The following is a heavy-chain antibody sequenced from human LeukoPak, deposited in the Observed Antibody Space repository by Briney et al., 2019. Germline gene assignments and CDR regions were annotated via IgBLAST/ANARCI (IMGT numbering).Heavy chain of an antibody. J-gene: IGHJ6*04. CDR3: ARDDASTARASGMDV. CDR2: ISRDSAYM. CDR1: GFTFTTYD. V-gene: IGHV3-21*01. Sequence: GGSLRLPCAASGFTFTTYDMNWVRQAPGKGLEWVSYISRDSAYMYLADSVKGRFTISRDNAKNSLYLQMNSLRGEDTAVYYCARDDASTARASGMDVWGKGTTVTVSS. D-gene: IGHD6-6*01.